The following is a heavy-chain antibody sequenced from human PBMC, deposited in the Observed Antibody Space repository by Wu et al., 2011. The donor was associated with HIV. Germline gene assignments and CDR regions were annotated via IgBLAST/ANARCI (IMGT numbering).Heavy chain of an antibody. J-gene: IGHJ6*02. Sequence: QVQLVQSGAEVKKPGASVKVSCKASGYTFTSYGISWVRQAPGQGLEWMGWISAYNGDTNHAQKFQGRVTMTTDTSTSTAYMELRSLRSDDTAVYYCARILRATVSLGQHYGMDVWGQGTTVTVSS. CDR2: ISAYNGDT. CDR3: ARILRATVSLGQHYGMDV. V-gene: IGHV1-18*01. CDR1: GYTFTSYG. D-gene: IGHD3-16*01.